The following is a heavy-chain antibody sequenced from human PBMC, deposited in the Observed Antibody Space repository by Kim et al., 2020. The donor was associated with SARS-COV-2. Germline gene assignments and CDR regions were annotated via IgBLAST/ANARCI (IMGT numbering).Heavy chain of an antibody. CDR3: ARDHGGGPATDSFDY. CDR2: INADKDDT. D-gene: IGHD2-15*01. CDR1: GYIFTTYG. Sequence: ASVKVSCKASGYIFTTYGISWVRQAPGQGLEWMGWINADKDDTRYAQRLQGRVTLTKDTSTGTVYMELRSLRSDDTAVYYCARDHGGGPATDSFDYWGQGTLVTVSS. J-gene: IGHJ4*02. V-gene: IGHV1-18*01.